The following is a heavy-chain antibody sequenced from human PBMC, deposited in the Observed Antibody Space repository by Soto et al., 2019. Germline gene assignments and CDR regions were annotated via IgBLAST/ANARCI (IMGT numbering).Heavy chain of an antibody. CDR1: GYTFKSYD. Sequence: QVQLVQSGAEVKKPGASVKVSCKASGYTFKSYDINWVRQATGQGLEWMGWMNPNSGNTGYAQKFQGRVTMTRNTSISTAYMEVSSVRSEDTAVYYCARAVRGSYAYWYFDLWGRGTLVTVFS. CDR2: MNPNSGNT. D-gene: IGHD3-10*01. CDR3: ARAVRGSYAYWYFDL. J-gene: IGHJ2*01. V-gene: IGHV1-8*01.